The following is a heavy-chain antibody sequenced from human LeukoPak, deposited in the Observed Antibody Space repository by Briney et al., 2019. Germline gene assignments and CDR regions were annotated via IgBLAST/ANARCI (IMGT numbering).Heavy chain of an antibody. CDR1: GFTFSNYW. CDR2: IKTDGSAT. CDR3: ARGRYSGYDGGSDY. V-gene: IGHV3-74*01. D-gene: IGHD5-12*01. J-gene: IGHJ4*02. Sequence: GGSLRLPCAASGFTFSNYWMHWVRQAPGKGLVWVSRIKTDGSATNYADSEKGRFTISRDNAKNTLYLQMNNLRVEDTGIYYCARGRYSGYDGGSDYWGQGTLVTVSS.